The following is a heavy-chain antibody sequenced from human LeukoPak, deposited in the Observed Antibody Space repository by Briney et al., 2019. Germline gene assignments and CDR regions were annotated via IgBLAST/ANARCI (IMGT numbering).Heavy chain of an antibody. CDR1: GFSFSSYG. CDR2: ISGSGGST. CDR3: AKRMDYYDSSGYYLYYLDY. D-gene: IGHD3-22*01. Sequence: GGTLRLSCAASGFSFSSYGMSWVRQAPGKGLEWVSTISGSGGSTYYADSVKGRFIISRENSKNTLYLQMNSLRAEDTAVYYCAKRMDYYDSSGYYLYYLDYWGQGTPVTVSS. J-gene: IGHJ4*02. V-gene: IGHV3-23*01.